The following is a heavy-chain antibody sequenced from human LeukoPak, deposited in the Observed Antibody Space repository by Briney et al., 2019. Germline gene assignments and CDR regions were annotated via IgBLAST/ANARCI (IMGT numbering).Heavy chain of an antibody. D-gene: IGHD3-9*01. J-gene: IGHJ3*02. Sequence: SETLSLTCTVSGGSISSYYWGWIRQPPGKGLEWIGHIYYSGSTNYNPSLKSRVTISVDTSKNQFSLKLSSVTAADTFLYSCRRRHTIFRKDAFDIWGQGTMVTVSS. CDR2: IYYSGST. V-gene: IGHV4-59*08. CDR1: GGSISSYY. CDR3: RRRHTIFRKDAFDI.